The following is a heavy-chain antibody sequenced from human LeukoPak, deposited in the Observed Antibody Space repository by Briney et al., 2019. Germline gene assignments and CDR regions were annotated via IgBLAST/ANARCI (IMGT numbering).Heavy chain of an antibody. CDR3: ARDTPLEWSTPFYYGMDV. CDR1: GFTFSSYS. CDR2: ISGSSSYI. V-gene: IGHV3-21*01. Sequence: GGSLRLSCAASGFTFSSYSMNWVRQAPGKGLEWVSSISGSSSYIYYADSVKGRFTISRDNAKNSLYLQMNSLRAEDTAVYYCARDTPLEWSTPFYYGMDVWGQGTTVTVSS. D-gene: IGHD3-3*01. J-gene: IGHJ6*02.